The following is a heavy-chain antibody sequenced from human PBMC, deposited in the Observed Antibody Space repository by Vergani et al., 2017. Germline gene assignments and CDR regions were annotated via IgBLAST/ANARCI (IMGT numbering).Heavy chain of an antibody. D-gene: IGHD1-1*01. CDR3: ARHGPLDADFFDY. V-gene: IGHV4-59*08. Sequence: QVQLQESGPGLVKPSETLSLTCTVSGGSISSYYWSWIRQPPGKGLEWIGYIYYSGSTHYNPSLKSRVTISVDTSKNQFSLKLSSVTAADTAVYYCARHGPLDADFFDYWGQGTLVTVSS. CDR1: GGSISSYY. CDR2: IYYSGST. J-gene: IGHJ4*02.